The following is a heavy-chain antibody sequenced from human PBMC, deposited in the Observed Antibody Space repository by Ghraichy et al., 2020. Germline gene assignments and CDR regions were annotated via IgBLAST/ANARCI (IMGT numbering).Heavy chain of an antibody. D-gene: IGHD3-3*01. CDR1: GGSISSYY. J-gene: IGHJ5*02. CDR3: ARDAYYDFWSGSHNWFDP. Sequence: SETLSLTCTVSGGSISSYYWSWIRQPAGKGLEWIGRIYTSGSTNYNPSLKSRVTMSVDTSKNQFSLKLSSVTAADTAVYYCARDAYYDFWSGSHNWFDPWGQGTLVTVSS. V-gene: IGHV4-4*07. CDR2: IYTSGST.